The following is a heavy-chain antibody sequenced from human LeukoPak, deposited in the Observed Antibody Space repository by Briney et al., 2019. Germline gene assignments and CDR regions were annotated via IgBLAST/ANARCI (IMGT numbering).Heavy chain of an antibody. J-gene: IGHJ5*02. V-gene: IGHV4-61*02. CDR1: GGSISSGSYY. CDR3: ARGLLWFGELTNNWFDP. CDR2: IYTSGST. Sequence: SETLSLTCTVSGGSISSGSYYWSWIRQPAGKGLEWIGRIYTSGSTNYNPSLKSRVTISVDTSKNQFSLKLSSVTAADTAVYYCARGLLWFGELTNNWFDPWGQGTLVTVSS. D-gene: IGHD3-10*01.